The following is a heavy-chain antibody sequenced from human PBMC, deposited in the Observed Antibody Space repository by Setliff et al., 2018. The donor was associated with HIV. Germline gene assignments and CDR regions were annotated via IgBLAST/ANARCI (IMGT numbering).Heavy chain of an antibody. D-gene: IGHD3-10*01. CDR2: IYTSGIT. V-gene: IGHV4-59*01. CDR3: ARVGVDVVRHYYYYMDV. CDR1: GDSISSYY. Sequence: PSETLSLTCTVSGDSISSYYWSWIRQPPGKGLEWIGYIYTSGITDYNPSLKSRVTISVDTSKNQFSLKLSSVTAADTAVYYCARVGVDVVRHYYYYMDVWGKGTTVTVSS. J-gene: IGHJ6*03.